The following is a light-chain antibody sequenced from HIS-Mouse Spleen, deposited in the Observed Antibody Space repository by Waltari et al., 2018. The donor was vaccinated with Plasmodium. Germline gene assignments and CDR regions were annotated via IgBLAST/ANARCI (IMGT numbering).Light chain of an antibody. CDR3: AAWDDSLSGWV. V-gene: IGLV1-47*01. Sequence: QSVLTQPPSASGTPGQRVTISCSGSSSNIGSNYVYWYQQLPGTAPQLLIYRNNQRPSGVPDRFSGSKSGTSASLAISGLRSEDEADYYGAAWDDSLSGWVFGGGTKLTVL. CDR2: RNN. CDR1: SSNIGSNY. J-gene: IGLJ3*02.